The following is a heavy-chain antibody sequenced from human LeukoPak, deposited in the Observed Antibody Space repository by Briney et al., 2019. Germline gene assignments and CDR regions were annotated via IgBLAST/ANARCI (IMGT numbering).Heavy chain of an antibody. J-gene: IGHJ4*02. Sequence: GGSLRLSCAASGFTFSSYGMHWVRQAPGKGLEWVAFIRYDGSNKYYADSVKGRFTISRDNSKNTLYLQMNSLRAEDTAVYYYAKDITAYLHITPLWYFDYWGQGTLVTVSS. CDR3: AKDITAYLHITPLWYFDY. V-gene: IGHV3-30*02. CDR1: GFTFSSYG. CDR2: IRYDGSNK. D-gene: IGHD3-10*01.